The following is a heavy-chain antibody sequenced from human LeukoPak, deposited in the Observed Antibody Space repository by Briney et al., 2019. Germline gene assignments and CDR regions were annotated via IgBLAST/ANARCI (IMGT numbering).Heavy chain of an antibody. J-gene: IGHJ4*02. V-gene: IGHV1-18*01. CDR3: AREILRSGSYPYFDY. Sequence: GASVKLSCKASGYTFTSYGISWVRQAPGQGLEWMGWISAYNGNTNYAQKLQGRVTMNTDTSTSTAYMEMRSLRSDDTAVYYCAREILRSGSYPYFDYWGQGTLVTVSS. CDR1: GYTFTSYG. D-gene: IGHD1-26*01. CDR2: ISAYNGNT.